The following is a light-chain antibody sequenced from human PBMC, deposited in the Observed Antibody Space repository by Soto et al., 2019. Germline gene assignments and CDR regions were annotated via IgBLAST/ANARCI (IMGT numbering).Light chain of an antibody. Sequence: EIVLTQSPGTLSLSPGVRAPIYCRASQSVSSSYLAWYQQKPGRAPRFIISGASGRATGIPVRFTSSWSETDCTLTISRLEPEDVAVYYCQHYGTSWWTFGQGTKVDIK. J-gene: IGKJ1*01. V-gene: IGKV3-20*01. CDR1: QSVSSSY. CDR2: GAS. CDR3: QHYGTSWWT.